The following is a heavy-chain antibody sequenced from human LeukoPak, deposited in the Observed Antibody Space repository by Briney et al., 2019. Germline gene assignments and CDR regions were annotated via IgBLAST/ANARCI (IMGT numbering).Heavy chain of an antibody. CDR1: GFTFNEYF. D-gene: IGHD2-15*01. Sequence: GGSLRLSCAASGFTFNEYFMGWVRQAPGKGLEWVANINQDGSDKYSVDSVKGRFTISRDNAKNSLYLEMNSLRADDTAVYYCARDLVVVGSSFSYGMDVWGQGTTVTVSS. J-gene: IGHJ6*02. CDR3: ARDLVVVGSSFSYGMDV. CDR2: INQDGSDK. V-gene: IGHV3-7*01.